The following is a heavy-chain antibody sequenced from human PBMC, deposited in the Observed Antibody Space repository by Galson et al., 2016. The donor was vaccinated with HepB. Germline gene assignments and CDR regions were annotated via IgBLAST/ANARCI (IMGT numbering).Heavy chain of an antibody. CDR3: AASTWVTTGFDY. CDR1: GFAFSTFG. J-gene: IGHJ4*02. CDR2: ISYDGPNL. Sequence: SLRLSCAASGFAFSTFGMHWVRQAPGKRLEWVAIISYDGPNLFFIDSVRGRFTISRDNSKNTLYLQLNNVRPEDTAVYYCAASTWVTTGFDYWGQGTLVTVAS. D-gene: IGHD2-21*02. V-gene: IGHV3-30*03.